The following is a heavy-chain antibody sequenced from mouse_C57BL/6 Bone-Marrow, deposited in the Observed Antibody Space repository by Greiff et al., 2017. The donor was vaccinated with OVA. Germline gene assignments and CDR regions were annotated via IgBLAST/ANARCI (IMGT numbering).Heavy chain of an antibody. J-gene: IGHJ3*01. V-gene: IGHV1-19*01. Sequence: EVQLQQSGPVLVKPGASVKMSCKASGYTFTDYYMNWVKQSHGKSLEWIGVINPYNGGTSYNQKLKGKATLTVDKSSSTAYMELNSLTSEDSAVYYCARPNPWFAYWGQGTLVTVSA. CDR1: GYTFTDYY. D-gene: IGHD4-1*01. CDR3: ARPNPWFAY. CDR2: INPYNGGT.